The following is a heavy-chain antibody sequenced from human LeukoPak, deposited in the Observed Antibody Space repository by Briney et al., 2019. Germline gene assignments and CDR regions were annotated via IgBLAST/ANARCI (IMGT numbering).Heavy chain of an antibody. D-gene: IGHD3-3*01. Sequence: ASVKVSCKASGYTLTELSMHWVRQAPGKGLEWMGGFDLEDGETIYAQKFQGRVTMTEDTSTDTAYTELSSLRSEDTAVYYCATKVFGVVIMSEEAFDIWGQGTMVTVSS. CDR2: FDLEDGET. CDR3: ATKVFGVVIMSEEAFDI. J-gene: IGHJ3*02. CDR1: GYTLTELS. V-gene: IGHV1-24*01.